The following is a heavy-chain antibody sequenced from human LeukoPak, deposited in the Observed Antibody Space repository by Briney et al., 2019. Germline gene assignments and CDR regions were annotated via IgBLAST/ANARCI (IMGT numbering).Heavy chain of an antibody. CDR1: GGSISSSSYY. CDR2: IYYSGST. CDR3: ARLRELLFDY. Sequence: PSQTLSLTCTVSGGSISSSSYYWGWIRQPPGKGLEWIGSIYYSGSTYYNPSLKSRVTISVDTSKNQFSLKLSSVTAADTAVYYCARLRELLFDYWGQGTLVTVSS. V-gene: IGHV4-39*01. D-gene: IGHD1-26*01. J-gene: IGHJ4*02.